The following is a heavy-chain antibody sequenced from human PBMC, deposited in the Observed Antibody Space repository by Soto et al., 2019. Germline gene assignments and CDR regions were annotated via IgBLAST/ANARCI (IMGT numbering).Heavy chain of an antibody. D-gene: IGHD5-18*01. CDR3: ARERGGYGLFDS. CDR2: IYPSGMP. V-gene: IGHV4-30-2*01. J-gene: IGHJ4*02. CDR1: GGSISNAAYS. Sequence: SETLSLTCTVSGGSISNAAYSWSWIRQPPGKGLEWIGYIYPSGMPFYNPSLRSRVTISIDRSNDQFSLNLKSVTAADTAVYYCARERGGYGLFDSGGEGTLVTVS.